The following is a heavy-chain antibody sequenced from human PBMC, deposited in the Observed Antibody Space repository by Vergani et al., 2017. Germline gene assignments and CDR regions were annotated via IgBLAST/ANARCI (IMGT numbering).Heavy chain of an antibody. Sequence: QVQLQESGPGLVKPSQTLSLTCTVSGGSISSGGYYWSWIRQHPGKGLEWIGSIYHSGSTYYNPSLKSRVTISVDESRNLFSLRLNSVTAADTAVYYCGAIGYRQWGYYFDYWGKGILVTVSS. V-gene: IGHV4-31*09. J-gene: IGHJ4*02. CDR1: GGSISSGGYY. CDR2: IYHSGST. D-gene: IGHD6-19*01. CDR3: GAIGYRQWGYYFDY.